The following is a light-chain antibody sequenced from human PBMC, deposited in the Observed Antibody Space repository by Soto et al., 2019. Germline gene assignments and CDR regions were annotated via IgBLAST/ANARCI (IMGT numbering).Light chain of an antibody. Sequence: EIVLTRSPATLSLSPGERATLSCRASQNISVYLAWYRQKPGQAPRLLIYAASNRATGIPARFSGSGSGTDFTLTISSLEPEDFAVYYCQQRNNWPPGITFGHGRRLEIK. V-gene: IGKV3-11*01. J-gene: IGKJ5*01. CDR2: AAS. CDR1: QNISVY. CDR3: QQRNNWPPGIT.